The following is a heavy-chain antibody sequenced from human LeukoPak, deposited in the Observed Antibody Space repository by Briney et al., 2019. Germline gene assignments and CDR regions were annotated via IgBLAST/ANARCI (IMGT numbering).Heavy chain of an antibody. V-gene: IGHV4-34*01. CDR1: GGSFSGYY. CDR3: ARGIAATH. CDR2: INHSGST. J-gene: IGHJ4*02. Sequence: SETLSLTCAVYGGSFSGYYWSWIRQPPGKGLEWIGEINHSGSTNYNPSLKSRVTISVDTSKNQFSLKLSSVTAADTAVYYCARGIAATHWGQGTLVTASS. D-gene: IGHD6-13*01.